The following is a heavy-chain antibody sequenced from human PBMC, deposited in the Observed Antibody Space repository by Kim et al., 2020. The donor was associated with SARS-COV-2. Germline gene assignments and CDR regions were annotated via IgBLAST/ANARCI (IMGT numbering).Heavy chain of an antibody. CDR3: ARQGYSSSFWRFDP. CDR2: IYYSGST. V-gene: IGHV4-39*01. Sequence: SETLSLTCTVSGGSISSSSYYWGWIRQPPGKGLEWIGSIYYSGSTYYNPSLKSRVTISVDTSKNQFSLKLSSVTAADTAVYYCARQGYSSSFWRFDPWGQGTLVTVSS. D-gene: IGHD6-13*01. CDR1: GGSISSSSYY. J-gene: IGHJ5*02.